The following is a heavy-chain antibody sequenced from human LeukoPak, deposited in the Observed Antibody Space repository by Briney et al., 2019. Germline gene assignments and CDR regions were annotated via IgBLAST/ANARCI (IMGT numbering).Heavy chain of an antibody. J-gene: IGHJ3*02. CDR3: ARAGVRWRLLFWVWGSGAFDI. Sequence: ASVKVSCKASGYTFTGYYMHWVRQAPGQGLEWMGWINPNSGGTNYAQKFQGRVTMTRDTSISTAYMELSRLRSDDTAVYYCARAGVRWRLLFWVWGSGAFDIWGQGTMVTVSS. D-gene: IGHD3-3*01. V-gene: IGHV1-2*02. CDR2: INPNSGGT. CDR1: GYTFTGYY.